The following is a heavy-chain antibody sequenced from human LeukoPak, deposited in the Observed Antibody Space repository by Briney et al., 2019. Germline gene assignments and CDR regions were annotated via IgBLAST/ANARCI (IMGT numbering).Heavy chain of an antibody. D-gene: IGHD3-22*01. V-gene: IGHV3-49*04. Sequence: GGSLRLSCTASGFTFGDYAMSWVRQAPGKGLEWVGFIRSKAYGGTTEYAASVKGRFTISRDDSRSIAYLQMNSLKTEDTAVYYCTRDYYDSRDFDYWGQGTLVTVSS. CDR3: TRDYYDSRDFDY. J-gene: IGHJ4*02. CDR1: GFTFGDYA. CDR2: IRSKAYGGTT.